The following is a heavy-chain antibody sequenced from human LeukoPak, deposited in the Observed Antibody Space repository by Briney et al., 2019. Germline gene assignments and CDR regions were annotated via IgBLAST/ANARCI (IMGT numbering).Heavy chain of an antibody. Sequence: GGSLRLPCAASGFTFSSYAMSWVRQAPGKGLEWVSAISGSGESTYSADSVKGRFTISRDNSKNTLYLRMNSLRAEDTAVYYCAKDRGLFTMIVVAYDYWGQGTLVTVSS. CDR1: GFTFSSYA. CDR3: AKDRGLFTMIVVAYDY. J-gene: IGHJ4*02. CDR2: ISGSGEST. V-gene: IGHV3-23*01. D-gene: IGHD3-22*01.